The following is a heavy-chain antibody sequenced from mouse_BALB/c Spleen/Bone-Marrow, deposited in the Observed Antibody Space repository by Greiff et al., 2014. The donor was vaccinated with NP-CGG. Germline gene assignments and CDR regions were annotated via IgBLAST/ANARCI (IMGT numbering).Heavy chain of an antibody. CDR3: ARRWFAY. V-gene: IGHV5-4*02. Sequence: VQLQQSGGGLVKPGGSLKLSCAASGFTFSDYYMYWVRQTPEKRLEWVATISDGGSYTYYPDSVKGRFTISRDNAKNNLYLQMSSLKSEGTAMYYCARRWFAYWGQGTLVTVSA. J-gene: IGHJ3*01. CDR1: GFTFSDYY. CDR2: ISDGGSYT.